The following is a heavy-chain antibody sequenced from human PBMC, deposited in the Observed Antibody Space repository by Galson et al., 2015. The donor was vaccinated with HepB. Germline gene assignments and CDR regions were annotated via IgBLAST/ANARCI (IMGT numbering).Heavy chain of an antibody. CDR1: GGTFSSYT. CDR2: IIPILGIA. J-gene: IGHJ3*02. V-gene: IGHV1-69*02. D-gene: IGHD2-21*02. CDR3: ARSIVVVTAINTPGGDAFDI. Sequence: SVKVSCKASGGTFSSYTISWVRQAPGQGLEWMGRIIPILGIANYAQKFQGRVTITADKSTSTAYMELSSLRSEDTAVYYCARSIVVVTAINTPGGDAFDIWGQGTMVTVSS.